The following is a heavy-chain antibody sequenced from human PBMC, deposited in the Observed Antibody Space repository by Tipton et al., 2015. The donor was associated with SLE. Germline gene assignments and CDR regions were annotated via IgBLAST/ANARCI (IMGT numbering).Heavy chain of an antibody. CDR1: GGSISSDYY. V-gene: IGHV4-38-2*01. D-gene: IGHD3-3*01. J-gene: IGHJ6*03. Sequence: LSLTCAVSGGSISSDYYWGWIRQPPGKGLEWIGSVYHSGSTNYNPSLKSRVTISVDTSKNQFSLKLSSVTAADTAVYYCARAQSSRFSGYYYYYMDVWGKGTTVTVSS. CDR2: VYHSGST. CDR3: ARAQSSRFSGYYYYYMDV.